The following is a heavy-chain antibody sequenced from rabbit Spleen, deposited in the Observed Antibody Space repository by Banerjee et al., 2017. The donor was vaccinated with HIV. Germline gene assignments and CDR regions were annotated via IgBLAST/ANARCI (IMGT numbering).Heavy chain of an antibody. CDR3: ARDKELDIWGYEFNL. CDR2: IYAGDGST. Sequence: EESGGGLVKPGGTLTLTCKVSGFSLFSYWMCWVRQAPGKGLELIGCIYAGDGSTDYANWVNGRFTISKTSSTVDLKVTSLTAADTATYFCARDKELDIWGYEFNLWGPGTLVPVS. CDR1: GFSLFSYW. J-gene: IGHJ4*01. D-gene: IGHD3-1*01. V-gene: IGHV1S42*01.